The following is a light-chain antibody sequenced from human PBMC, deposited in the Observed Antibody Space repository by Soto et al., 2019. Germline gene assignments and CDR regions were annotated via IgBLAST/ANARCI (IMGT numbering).Light chain of an antibody. CDR1: QRLLHSNGNIF. CDR3: MQALQTRYT. Sequence: EIVMTQSPPSLTVTPGEPASISCRSSQRLLHSNGNIFLDWYLQKPGQSPQLLTYLGSNRASGVPDGVPGSEAGTDFTLKISRVEAEDVGVYYCMQALQTRYTFGQGTKLEIK. CDR2: LGS. V-gene: IGKV2-28*01. J-gene: IGKJ2*01.